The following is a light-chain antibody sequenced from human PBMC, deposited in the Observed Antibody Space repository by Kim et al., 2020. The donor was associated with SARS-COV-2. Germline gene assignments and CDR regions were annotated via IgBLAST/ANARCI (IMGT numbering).Light chain of an antibody. V-gene: IGLV2-14*03. CDR1: SRDLGAYNY. J-gene: IGLJ2*01. CDR3: ASHAGSDRVV. Sequence: GQSIPLPWTGTSRDLGAYNYVPWDQQLPGTAPQLFIYDVSYRPSGIYSRFSGSKSASTASLTISGLQREDEADYYCASHAGSDRVVFGGGTQLTVL. CDR2: DVS.